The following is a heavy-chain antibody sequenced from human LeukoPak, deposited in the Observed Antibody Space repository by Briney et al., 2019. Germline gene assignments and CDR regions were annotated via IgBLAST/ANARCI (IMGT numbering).Heavy chain of an antibody. CDR1: GFTFSSYG. CDR3: AKADKTAYYDFWSGQSEFDY. D-gene: IGHD3-3*01. V-gene: IGHV3-23*01. CDR2: ISGSGGST. Sequence: GGSLRLSCAASGFTFSSYGMSWVRQAPGKGLEWVSAISGSGGSTYYADSVKGRFTISRDNSKNTLYLQMNSLRAEDTAVYYCAKADKTAYYDFWSGQSEFDYWGQGTLVTVSS. J-gene: IGHJ4*02.